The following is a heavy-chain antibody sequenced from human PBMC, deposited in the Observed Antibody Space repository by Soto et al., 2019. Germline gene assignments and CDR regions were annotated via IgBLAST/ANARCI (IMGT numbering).Heavy chain of an antibody. Sequence: QVQLQESGPGLVKPSGTLSLTCAVSGGSFTSNNWWTWVRQPPGQGLEWIGEIYRTGSTNYNPSPKSRVTISLDKSANQFSLKVTSLTAADPAVYYCASRDPGTSVDYWGQGTLVTVSS. V-gene: IGHV4-4*02. CDR3: ASRDPGTSVDY. CDR2: IYRTGST. CDR1: GGSFTSNNW. D-gene: IGHD1-7*01. J-gene: IGHJ4*02.